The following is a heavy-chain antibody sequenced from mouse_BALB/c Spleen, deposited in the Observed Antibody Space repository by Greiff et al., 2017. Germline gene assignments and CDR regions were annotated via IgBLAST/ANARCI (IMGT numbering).Heavy chain of an antibody. CDR2: ISSGGGST. CDR3: ARRALGRAWFAY. V-gene: IGHV5-12-1*01. Sequence: DVLLVESGGGLVKPGGSLKLSCAASGFAFSSYDMSWVRQTPEKRLEWVAYISSGGGSTYYPDTVKGRFTISRDNAKNTLYLQMSSLTSEDTAMYYCARRALGRAWFAYWGQGTLVTVSA. CDR1: GFAFSSYD. D-gene: IGHD4-1*01. J-gene: IGHJ3*01.